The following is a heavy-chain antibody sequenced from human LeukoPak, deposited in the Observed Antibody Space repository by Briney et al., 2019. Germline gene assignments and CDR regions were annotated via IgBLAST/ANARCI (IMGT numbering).Heavy chain of an antibody. CDR1: GYTFTSYA. CDR2: ISPNNGNT. Sequence: ASVKVSCKASGYTFTSYAISWVRQAPGQPLEWMGWISPNNGNTYYAQKVQGRVTMTTDTSTTTAYMELKNLRSDDTAVYYRTRVRDSNNWWGPFDIWGQGTMVLVSS. V-gene: IGHV1-18*01. J-gene: IGHJ3*02. CDR3: TRVRDSNNWWGPFDI. D-gene: IGHD5-24*01.